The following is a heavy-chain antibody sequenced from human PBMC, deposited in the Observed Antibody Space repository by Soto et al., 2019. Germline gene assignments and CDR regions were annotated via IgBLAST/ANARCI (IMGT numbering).Heavy chain of an antibody. J-gene: IGHJ4*02. CDR3: ARSPSMIRGVILGW. CDR1: GGYITNYY. Sequence: PSETLSLPCTVSGGYITNYYWNWIRQAPGKGLEWIGYIFYTGSTNYNPSLKSRVTISVDTSENQFSLKLSSVTAADTAVYFCARSPSMIRGVILGWWAQRMLVTVS. D-gene: IGHD3-10*01. V-gene: IGHV4-59*08. CDR2: IFYTGST.